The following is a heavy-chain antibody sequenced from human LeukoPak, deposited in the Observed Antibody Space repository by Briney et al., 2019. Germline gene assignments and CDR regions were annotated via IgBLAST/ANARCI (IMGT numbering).Heavy chain of an antibody. Sequence: ASVKVSCKASGYTFTSHYMHWVRQAPGQGLEWMGIINPSGGSTSYAQKFQGRVTMTRDTSTSTVYMELSSLRSEDTAVYYCARNTPLYYFDYWGQGTLVTVSS. CDR1: GYTFTSHY. V-gene: IGHV1-46*01. D-gene: IGHD2-2*02. CDR3: ARNTPLYYFDY. CDR2: INPSGGST. J-gene: IGHJ4*02.